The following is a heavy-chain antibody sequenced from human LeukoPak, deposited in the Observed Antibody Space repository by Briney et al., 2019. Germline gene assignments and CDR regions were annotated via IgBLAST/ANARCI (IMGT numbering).Heavy chain of an antibody. CDR2: IYHSGST. Sequence: SETLSLTCTVSGYSISSGYYWGWIRQPPGKGLEWIGSIYHSGSTYYNPSLKSRVTISVDTSKNQFSLKLSSVTAADTAVYYCARVRVYYYDSSGYYPTYFDYWGQGTLVTVSS. CDR3: ARVRVYYYDSSGYYPTYFDY. CDR1: GYSISSGYY. D-gene: IGHD3-22*01. V-gene: IGHV4-38-2*02. J-gene: IGHJ4*02.